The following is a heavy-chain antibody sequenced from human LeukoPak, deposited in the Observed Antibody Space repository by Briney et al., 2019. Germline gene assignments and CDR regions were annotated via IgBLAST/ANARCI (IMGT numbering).Heavy chain of an antibody. D-gene: IGHD2-8*01. Sequence: SRKISSKGSGSPFSSYWIGWARPMPGKGLEWMGIIYPDDSETRYSPSFQGQVTISADKSISTAYLQWSSLKASDTAMYYCARLAYCSNDVCYSNYYYSMDVWGKGTTVTVSS. CDR1: GSPFSSYW. CDR2: IYPDDSET. V-gene: IGHV5-51*01. CDR3: ARLAYCSNDVCYSNYYYSMDV. J-gene: IGHJ6*03.